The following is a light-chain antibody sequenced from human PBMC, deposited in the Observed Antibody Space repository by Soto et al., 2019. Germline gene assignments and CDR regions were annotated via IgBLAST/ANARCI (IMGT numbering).Light chain of an antibody. V-gene: IGKV1-5*01. CDR3: QQYNSYSPLT. CDR1: QSISNR. CDR2: DAS. J-gene: IGKJ1*01. Sequence: DIQMTQSPSTLSASVGDGVTITFRASQSISNRLAWYQQRPGKAPKYLIYDASTLDSGAPSRFSGSGSGTEFTLTISSLQPDDFATYYCQQYNSYSPLTFGQGTKVDIK.